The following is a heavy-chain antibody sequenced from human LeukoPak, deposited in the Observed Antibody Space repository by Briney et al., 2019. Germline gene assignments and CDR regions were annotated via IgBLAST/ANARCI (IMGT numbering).Heavy chain of an antibody. J-gene: IGHJ4*02. V-gene: IGHV3-43*01. D-gene: IGHD5-18*01. Sequence: GGSLRLSCAASGFTFDYYTMYWVRQGPEKGLEWVSLVSMDGVNTFYADSVKGRFTISRDNNKNSLYLQMNGLRTDDTGLYYCVKGRRRGYAYGTLESWGQGTLVTVSS. CDR1: GFTFDYYT. CDR2: VSMDGVNT. CDR3: VKGRRRGYAYGTLES.